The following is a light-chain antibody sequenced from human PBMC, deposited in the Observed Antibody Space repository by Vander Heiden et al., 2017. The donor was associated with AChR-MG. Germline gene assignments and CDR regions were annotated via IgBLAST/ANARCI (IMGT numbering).Light chain of an antibody. V-gene: IGLV2-14*01. Sequence: QSALTQPASVSGSAGQPITTSCTVTSSYVGGYHYVSCYQQHPGKAPKLMIYEVSNRPSGVSNRFSGSKSGNTASLTISGLQAEDEADYYCSSYTSSSTPNWVFGGGTKLTVL. CDR2: EVS. CDR1: SSYVGGYHY. J-gene: IGLJ3*02. CDR3: SSYTSSSTPNWV.